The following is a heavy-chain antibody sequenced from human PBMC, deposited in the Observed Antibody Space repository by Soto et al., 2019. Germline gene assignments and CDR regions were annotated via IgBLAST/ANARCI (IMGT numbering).Heavy chain of an antibody. J-gene: IGHJ4*02. V-gene: IGHV3-23*01. CDR3: AKAYGDYIYSDY. CDR1: GFTFSSYA. D-gene: IGHD4-17*01. CDR2: ISGSGGST. Sequence: EVQLLESGGGLVQPGGSLRLSCAASGFTFSSYAMSWVRQAPGKGLEWVSAISGSGGSTYYADSVKGRFTISRDNSKNTLDLQMNSLRAEDTAVYYCAKAYGDYIYSDYWGQGTLVTVSS.